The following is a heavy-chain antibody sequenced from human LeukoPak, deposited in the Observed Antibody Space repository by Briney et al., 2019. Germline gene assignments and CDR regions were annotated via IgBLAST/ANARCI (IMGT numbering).Heavy chain of an antibody. CDR2: ISSSGTTI. V-gene: IGHV3-48*03. CDR3: ASEGYCSTTSCYDFDY. Sequence: GGSLRLSCAASGFTFSIYEMNWVRQAPGKGLGWGSVISSSGTTIYYADSVKGRFPFPRDHPKNSLYLQLNRLRAEDTAVYYCASEGYCSTTSCYDFDYWGQGTLVTVSS. CDR1: GFTFSIYE. D-gene: IGHD2-2*01. J-gene: IGHJ4*02.